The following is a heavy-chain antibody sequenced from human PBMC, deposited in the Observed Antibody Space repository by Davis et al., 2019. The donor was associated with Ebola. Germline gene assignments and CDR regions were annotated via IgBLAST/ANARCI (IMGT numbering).Heavy chain of an antibody. V-gene: IGHV4-38-2*02. D-gene: IGHD6-13*01. CDR2: IYYSGST. CDR3: ARHNSSTWANWFDP. Sequence: SETLSLTCTVSGYSITSGSYWGWIRQPPGKGLEWIGSIYYSGSTYYNPSLKSRVTISVDTSKNQFSLRLSSVTAADTAVYYCARHNSSTWANWFDPWGQGTLVTVSS. J-gene: IGHJ5*02. CDR1: GYSITSGSY.